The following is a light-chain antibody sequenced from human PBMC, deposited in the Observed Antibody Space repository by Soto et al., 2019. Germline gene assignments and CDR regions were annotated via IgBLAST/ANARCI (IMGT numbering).Light chain of an antibody. CDR1: ISDVGGFEY. J-gene: IGLJ1*01. CDR3: GSITRSSPSV. V-gene: IGLV2-14*01. Sequence: QSALTQPPSLSGSPGQSITISCTGTISDVGGFEYVSWYQHQPGKAPKLIIYDVTKRPSGVSNRFSGSKSGNTASLTISGIQAEDEGDYYCGSITRSSPSVFGTGTKVTVL. CDR2: DVT.